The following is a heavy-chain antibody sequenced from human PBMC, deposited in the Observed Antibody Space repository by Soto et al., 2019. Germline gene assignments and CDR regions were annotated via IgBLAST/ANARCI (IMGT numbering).Heavy chain of an antibody. CDR2: IDSDGSRI. CDR3: VRTSLVVAVATQEDF. J-gene: IGHJ4*02. CDR1: GFTFSNYW. V-gene: IGHV3-74*01. Sequence: EVQLVESGGGLVQPGESLRLSCAASGFTFSNYWMHWVRQAPGKGLVWVSRIDSDGSRITYADFVKGRFTISRDNAKNTVYLHMNSLTAEDTAVYYCVRTSLVVAVATQEDFWGQGTLVTVSS. D-gene: IGHD2-15*01.